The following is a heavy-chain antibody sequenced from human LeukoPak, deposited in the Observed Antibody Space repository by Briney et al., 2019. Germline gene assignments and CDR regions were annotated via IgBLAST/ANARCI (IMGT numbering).Heavy chain of an antibody. V-gene: IGHV1-18*01. Sequence: ASVEVSCKTSGYTFSTYGVNWVRQAPGQGLEWMGWISVYNGNTRYAQKFQGRVTMRTDTSTSTAYLELRSLRSDDTAVYYCARDLLAARPGWFDPWGRGTLVTVSS. CDR1: GYTFSTYG. CDR2: ISVYNGNT. J-gene: IGHJ5*02. D-gene: IGHD6-6*01. CDR3: ARDLLAARPGWFDP.